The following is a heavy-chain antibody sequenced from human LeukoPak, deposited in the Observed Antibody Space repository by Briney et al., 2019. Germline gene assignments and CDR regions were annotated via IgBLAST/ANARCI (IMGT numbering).Heavy chain of an antibody. CDR3: ATVAPAVAGNNWFDP. D-gene: IGHD6-19*01. Sequence: ASVKVSCKASGYTFTDYYVHWVRQAPGEGLEWMGWINPHTGGAQYAQKFQGRVTMTRDMSIITVYMQLSSLRSDDTAVYYCATVAPAVAGNNWFDPWGQGTLVTVSS. CDR1: GYTFTDYY. CDR2: INPHTGGA. J-gene: IGHJ5*02. V-gene: IGHV1-2*02.